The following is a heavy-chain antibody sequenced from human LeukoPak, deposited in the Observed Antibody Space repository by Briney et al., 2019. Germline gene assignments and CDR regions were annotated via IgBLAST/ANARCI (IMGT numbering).Heavy chain of an antibody. CDR2: ISYDGSNK. CDR3: AKGGKGYSSSWYAYFDY. D-gene: IGHD6-13*01. Sequence: PGGSLRLSCAASGFIFRNHGMHWVRQAPGKGLEWVAVISYDGSNKYYADSVKGRFTISRDNSKNTLYLQMNSLRAEDTAVYYCAKGGKGYSSSWYAYFDYWGQGTLVTVSS. V-gene: IGHV3-30*18. CDR1: GFIFRNHG. J-gene: IGHJ4*02.